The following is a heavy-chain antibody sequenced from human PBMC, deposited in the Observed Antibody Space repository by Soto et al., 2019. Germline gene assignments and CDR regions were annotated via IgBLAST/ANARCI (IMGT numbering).Heavy chain of an antibody. Sequence: EVQLVESGGGLVQPGRSLRLSCAASGFTFDDYAIHWVRQAPGKGLEWVSGISWNGGSIGYADSVKGRFTISRDNAKNSLYLQMNSLRAEDTALYYCATDSTLGGWGGMDVWGQGTTVTVSS. D-gene: IGHD3-16*01. CDR3: ATDSTLGGWGGMDV. CDR2: ISWNGGSI. J-gene: IGHJ6*02. V-gene: IGHV3-9*01. CDR1: GFTFDDYA.